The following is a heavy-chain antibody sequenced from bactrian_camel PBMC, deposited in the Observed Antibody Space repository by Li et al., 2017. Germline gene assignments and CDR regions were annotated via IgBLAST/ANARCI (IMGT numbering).Heavy chain of an antibody. CDR3: AKDYVDGMGIDY. V-gene: IGHV3S1*01. J-gene: IGHJ4*01. Sequence: HVQLVESGGGLEQPGGSLRLSCAASGFTFDSYDMAWVRQAPGKGLEWVSAIDSGGSSTYAADSVKGRFTISRDDAKNTLYLQLNSLKTEDTAMYYCAKDYVDGMGIDYWGQGTQVTVS. D-gene: IGHD3*01. CDR2: IDSGGSST. CDR1: GFTFDSYD.